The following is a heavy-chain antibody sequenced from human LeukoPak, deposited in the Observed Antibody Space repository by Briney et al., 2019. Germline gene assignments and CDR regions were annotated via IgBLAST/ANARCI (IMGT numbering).Heavy chain of an antibody. CDR2: ISGSGGSI. V-gene: IGHV3-23*01. Sequence: TGGSLRLSCAASGFTFSSHAMSWVRQAPGKGLEWVSAISGSGGSIYYADSVKGRFTISRDKSKNTLYLQMNSLRAEDTAVYYCAKGLAVAGHFDYWGQGTLVTVSS. D-gene: IGHD6-19*01. CDR3: AKGLAVAGHFDY. J-gene: IGHJ4*02. CDR1: GFTFSSHA.